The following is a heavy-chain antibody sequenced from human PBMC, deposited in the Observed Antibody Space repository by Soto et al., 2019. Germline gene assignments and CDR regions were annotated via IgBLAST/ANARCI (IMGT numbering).Heavy chain of an antibody. V-gene: IGHV3-23*01. CDR2: IRGGGGVGT. J-gene: IGHJ5*02. Sequence: EVQLLESGGGLVQPGGSLTLSCAASGFTFSSYAMTWVRQAPGKGVEWVSGIRGGGGVGTYYADSVKGRFTISRDNSMNTLYLQMNRLRAEDTAVYYCAKDAISMVRGVNNWFDPWGQGTLVTVSS. D-gene: IGHD3-10*01. CDR3: AKDAISMVRGVNNWFDP. CDR1: GFTFSSYA.